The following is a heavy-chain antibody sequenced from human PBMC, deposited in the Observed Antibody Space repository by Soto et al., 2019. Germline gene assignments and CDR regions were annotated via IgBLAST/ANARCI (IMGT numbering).Heavy chain of an antibody. J-gene: IGHJ5*02. D-gene: IGHD5-12*01. CDR1: GGSISSYY. CDR3: ARRSGFRLFDP. V-gene: IGHV4-59*01. Sequence: SETLSLTCTVSGGSISSYYWSWIRQPPGKGLEWIGYIYYSGSTNYNPSLKSRVTISVDTSKNQFSLKLSSVTAADTAVYYCARRSGFRLFDPWGQGTLVTVSS. CDR2: IYYSGST.